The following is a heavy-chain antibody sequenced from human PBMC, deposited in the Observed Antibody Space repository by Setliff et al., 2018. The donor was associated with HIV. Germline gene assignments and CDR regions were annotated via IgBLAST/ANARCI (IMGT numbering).Heavy chain of an antibody. D-gene: IGHD2-8*01. Sequence: PGGSLRLSCEASGFSFSSYWMSWVRQAPGKGLVWVSRINSDGSITDYADSVKGRFTISRDNAKNTLYMQMNSLRAEDTAVYYCARPYTVWVYGMDLWGQGTTVTVSS. CDR1: GFSFSSYW. CDR2: INSDGSIT. V-gene: IGHV3-74*01. J-gene: IGHJ6*02. CDR3: ARPYTVWVYGMDL.